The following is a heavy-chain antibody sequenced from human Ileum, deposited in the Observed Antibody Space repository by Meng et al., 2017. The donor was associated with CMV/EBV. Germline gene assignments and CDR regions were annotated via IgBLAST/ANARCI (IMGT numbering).Heavy chain of an antibody. J-gene: IGHJ4*02. CDR1: GYTFAIYG. CDR3: VRVAGWRFDN. V-gene: IGHV1-3*01. D-gene: IGHD5-24*01. CDR2: VNPGNGKT. Sequence: SRKSSGYTFAIYGIHWVRPAPGQRLEWIGWVNPGNGKTKYSKEFQGRVTITRETSATTVHMELSSLRSDDTAIYYCVRVAGWRFDNWGQGTLVTVSS.